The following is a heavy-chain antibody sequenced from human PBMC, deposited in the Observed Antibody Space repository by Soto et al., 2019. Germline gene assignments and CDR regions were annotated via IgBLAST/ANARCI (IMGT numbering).Heavy chain of an antibody. D-gene: IGHD6-13*01. J-gene: IGHJ4*02. CDR3: ARVHYSTSTSSDY. Sequence: GGSLRLSCVASGVSFSSYAMNWVRQAPGKGLEWVTGINGGSTPYYADSVKGRFTISRDNSKNTLYLQMNSLRAEDTAVYYCARVHYSTSTSSDYWGQGTLVTVSS. V-gene: IGHV3-23*01. CDR2: INGGSTP. CDR1: GVSFSSYA.